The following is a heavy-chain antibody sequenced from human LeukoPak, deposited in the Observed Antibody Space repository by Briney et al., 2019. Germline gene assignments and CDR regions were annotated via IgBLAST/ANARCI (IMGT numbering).Heavy chain of an antibody. CDR3: TRDKDYYDSSGYWPLYYFDY. V-gene: IGHV3-49*03. J-gene: IGHJ4*02. D-gene: IGHD3-22*01. Sequence: GGSLRLSCTASGFTFGDYAMSWFRQAPGKGLEWVGFIRSKAYGGTTEYAASVKGRFTISRDDSKSIAYLQMNSLKPEDTAVYYCTRDKDYYDSSGYWPLYYFDYWGQGTLVTVSS. CDR1: GFTFGDYA. CDR2: IRSKAYGGTT.